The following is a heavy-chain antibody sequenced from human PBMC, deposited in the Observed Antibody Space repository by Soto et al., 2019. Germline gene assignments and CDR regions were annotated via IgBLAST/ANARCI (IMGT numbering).Heavy chain of an antibody. Sequence: VGSLRLSCAASGFTFSSYAMHWVRQAPGKGLEWVAVISYDGSNKYYADSVKGRFTISRDNSKNTLYLQMNSLRAEDTAVYYCAREFKGELLGYYYGMDVWGQGTTVTVSS. CDR1: GFTFSSYA. CDR3: AREFKGELLGYYYGMDV. CDR2: ISYDGSNK. V-gene: IGHV3-30-3*01. D-gene: IGHD1-7*01. J-gene: IGHJ6*02.